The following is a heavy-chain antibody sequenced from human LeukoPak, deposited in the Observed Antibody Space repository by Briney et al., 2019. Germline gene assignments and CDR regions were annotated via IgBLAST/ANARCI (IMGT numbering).Heavy chain of an antibody. Sequence: ASVEVSCKASGYTFTSYYMHWVRQAPGQGLEWMGIINPSGGSTSYAQKFQGRVTMTRDTSTSTVYMELSSLRSEDTAVYYCARETRDSSGWYPIDYWGQGTLVTVSS. V-gene: IGHV1-46*01. J-gene: IGHJ4*02. CDR3: ARETRDSSGWYPIDY. D-gene: IGHD6-19*01. CDR1: GYTFTSYY. CDR2: INPSGGST.